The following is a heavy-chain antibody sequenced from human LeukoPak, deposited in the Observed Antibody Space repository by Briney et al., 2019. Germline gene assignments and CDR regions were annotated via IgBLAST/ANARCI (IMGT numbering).Heavy chain of an antibody. CDR1: GGSISSYY. CDR3: ARRYYDSRLDY. CDR2: IYYSGST. J-gene: IGHJ4*02. Sequence: PSETLSLTCTVSGGSISSYYWSWIRQPPGKGLEWIGYIYYSGSTNYNPSLKSRVTISVDTSKNQFSLKLSSETAADTAVYYCARRYYDSRLDYWGQGTLVTVSS. D-gene: IGHD3-22*01. V-gene: IGHV4-59*08.